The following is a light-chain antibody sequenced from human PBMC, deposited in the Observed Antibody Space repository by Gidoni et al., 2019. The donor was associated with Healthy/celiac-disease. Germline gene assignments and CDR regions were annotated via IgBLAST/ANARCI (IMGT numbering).Light chain of an antibody. CDR3: QQSYSTLYT. Sequence: DIPMTQYPSSLSESVGDRVTITCRASQSISSYLNWYQQKPGKAPKLLIYAASSLQSGVPSRFSGSGSGTDFTLTISSLQPEDFATYYCQQSYSTLYTFGQGTKLEIK. J-gene: IGKJ2*01. CDR1: QSISSY. CDR2: AAS. V-gene: IGKV1-39*01.